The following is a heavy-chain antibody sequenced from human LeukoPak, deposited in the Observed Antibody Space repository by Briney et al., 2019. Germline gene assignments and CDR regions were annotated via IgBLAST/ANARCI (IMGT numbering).Heavy chain of an antibody. Sequence: PGGSLRLSCAGSGFTFSAYALSWVRQAPGKGLEWLSAIGSGSAGTHYADSVKGRFTIYRDDSKNTLYLQMNSLRAEDTAVYYCARPRLPVAGTRWFDPWGQGTLVTVSS. D-gene: IGHD6-13*01. CDR2: IGSGSAGT. CDR1: GFTFSAYA. CDR3: ARPRLPVAGTRWFDP. J-gene: IGHJ5*02. V-gene: IGHV3-23*01.